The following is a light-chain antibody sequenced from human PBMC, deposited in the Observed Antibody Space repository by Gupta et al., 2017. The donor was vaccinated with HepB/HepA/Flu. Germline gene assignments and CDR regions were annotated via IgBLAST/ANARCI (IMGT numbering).Light chain of an antibody. J-gene: IGLJ2*01. Sequence: QSALTQPASVSGSPGQSITISCTGASSDVGGYNDVSSHQQPQGTPPPVLSGDVNHRPSGASKFCAANYAATTALTNXWXLQAEDXAYYYCTSYRSGKIVVFGGGTKLTVL. CDR3: TSYRSGKIVV. V-gene: IGLV2-14*01. CDR2: DVN. CDR1: SSDVGGYND.